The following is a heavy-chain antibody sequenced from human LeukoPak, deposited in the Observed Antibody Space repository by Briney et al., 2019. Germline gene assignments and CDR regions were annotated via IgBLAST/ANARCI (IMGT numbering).Heavy chain of an antibody. J-gene: IGHJ6*02. Sequence: SVKVSCKASGVTFSSYAINWVRQAPGQGLEWMGRIIPILGIANYAQKFQGRVTITADKSTSTAYMELSSLRSEDTAVYYCARSGSYPYYYGMDVWGQGTTVTVSS. CDR3: ARSGSYPYYYGMDV. CDR1: GVTFSSYA. CDR2: IIPILGIA. V-gene: IGHV1-69*04. D-gene: IGHD1-26*01.